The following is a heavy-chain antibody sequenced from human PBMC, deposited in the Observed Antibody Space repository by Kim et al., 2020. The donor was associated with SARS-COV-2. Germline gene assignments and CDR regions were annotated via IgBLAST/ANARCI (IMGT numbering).Heavy chain of an antibody. Sequence: ASVKVSCKASGYTFTSYAMHWVRQAPGQRLEWMGWINAGNGNTKYSQKFQGRVTITRDTSASTAYMELSSLRSEDTAVYYCARDPGITMVRGVSPLDAFDIWGQGTMVTVYS. J-gene: IGHJ3*02. D-gene: IGHD3-10*01. CDR2: INAGNGNT. CDR3: ARDPGITMVRGVSPLDAFDI. V-gene: IGHV1-3*01. CDR1: GYTFTSYA.